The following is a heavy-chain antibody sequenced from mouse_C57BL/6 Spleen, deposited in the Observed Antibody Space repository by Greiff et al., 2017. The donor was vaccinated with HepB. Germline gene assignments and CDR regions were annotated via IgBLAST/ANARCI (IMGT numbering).Heavy chain of an antibody. CDR3: ARCLYGYEGGYFDV. Sequence: QVQLKQPGAELVRPGSSVKLSCKASGYTFTSYWMHWVKQRPIQGLEWIGNIDPSDSETHYNQKFKDKATLTVDKSSSTAYMQLSSLTSEDSAVYYCARCLYGYEGGYFDVWGTGTTVTVSS. CDR2: IDPSDSET. V-gene: IGHV1-52*01. D-gene: IGHD2-2*01. CDR1: GYTFTSYW. J-gene: IGHJ1*03.